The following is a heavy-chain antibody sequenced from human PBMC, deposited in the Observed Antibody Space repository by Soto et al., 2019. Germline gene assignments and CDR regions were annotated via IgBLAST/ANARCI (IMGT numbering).Heavy chain of an antibody. CDR2: IYYSGST. CDR3: ASVSGYYDSSGYYFDAFDI. CDR1: VVSISSSSYY. Sequence: TETLSLTCTFSVVSISSSSYYCGWIRQPPWKGLEWIGSIYYSGSTYYNPSLKSRVTISVDTSKNQFSLKLSSVTAADTAVCYCASVSGYYDSSGYYFDAFDIGGQGKKVTGSS. V-gene: IGHV4-39*01. J-gene: IGHJ3*02. D-gene: IGHD3-22*01.